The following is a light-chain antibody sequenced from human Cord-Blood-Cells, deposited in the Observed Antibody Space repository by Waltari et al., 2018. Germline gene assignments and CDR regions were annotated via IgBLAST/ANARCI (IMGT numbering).Light chain of an antibody. Sequence: VIWMTQSPSLLSASTGGRVTISFRMSKGISSYLDWYQQKPGKAPELLIYAASTLQSGVPSRFSGSGSGTDFTLTISCLQSEDFATYYCQQYYSFPPTFGQGTKVEIK. CDR2: AAS. CDR1: KGISSY. CDR3: QQYYSFPPT. V-gene: IGKV1D-8*01. J-gene: IGKJ1*01.